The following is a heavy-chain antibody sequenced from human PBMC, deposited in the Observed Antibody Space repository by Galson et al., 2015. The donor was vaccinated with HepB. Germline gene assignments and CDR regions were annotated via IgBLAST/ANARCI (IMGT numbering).Heavy chain of an antibody. V-gene: IGHV3-23*01. J-gene: IGHJ4*02. D-gene: IGHD2-8*02. CDR3: AKGMAGSCTRVLCYSFDY. CDR2: ISGSDDGT. CDR1: GFTFSTYA. Sequence: SLRLSCAASGFTFSTYAMSWVRQTPGKGLEWVAAISGSDDGTYHAASVRGRVTISRDDSKNTLYLQMNRLRAEDTATYYCAKGMAGSCTRVLCYSFDYWGQGSLVTVSS.